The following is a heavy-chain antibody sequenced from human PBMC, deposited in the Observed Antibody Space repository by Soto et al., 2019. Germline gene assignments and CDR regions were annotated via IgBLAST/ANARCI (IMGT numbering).Heavy chain of an antibody. CDR3: ASTRYCTNGVCYSLHFPGDY. CDR1: GGTFSSYT. J-gene: IGHJ4*02. CDR2: IIPILGIA. Sequence: QVQLVQSGAEVKKPGSSVKVSCKASGGTFSSYTISWVRQAPGQGLEWMGRIIPILGIANYAQKFQGRVTITADKSTSTAYMELSSLRSEDTAVYYCASTRYCTNGVCYSLHFPGDYWGQGTLVTVST. D-gene: IGHD2-8*01. V-gene: IGHV1-69*02.